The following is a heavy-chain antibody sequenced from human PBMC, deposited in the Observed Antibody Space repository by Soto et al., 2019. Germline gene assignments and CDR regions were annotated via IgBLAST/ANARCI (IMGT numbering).Heavy chain of an antibody. Sequence: GGSLRLSCAASGFTFSSYWMHWVRQAPGKGLVWVSRINSDGSSTSYADSVKGRFTISRDNAKNTLYLQMNSLRAEDTAVYYCARSRGVGATNAFDIWGQGTMVTVSS. V-gene: IGHV3-74*01. J-gene: IGHJ3*02. CDR1: GFTFSSYW. D-gene: IGHD1-26*01. CDR3: ARSRGVGATNAFDI. CDR2: INSDGSST.